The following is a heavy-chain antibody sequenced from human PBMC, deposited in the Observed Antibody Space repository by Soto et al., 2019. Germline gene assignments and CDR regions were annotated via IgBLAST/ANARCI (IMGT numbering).Heavy chain of an antibody. Sequence: QVQLQESGPGLVKPSQTLSLTCTVSGGSISSGDYYWSWIRQPPGKGLEWIGYIYYSGSTYYNPSLRSRVPISVDTSKNQFSLTLSSVSAADTALYYCARAEYCSRTSCYPSSSSSAGYYYGMDVWGQGTTVTVSS. CDR1: GGSISSGDYY. CDR2: IYYSGST. D-gene: IGHD2-2*01. CDR3: ARAEYCSRTSCYPSSSSSAGYYYGMDV. V-gene: IGHV4-30-4*01. J-gene: IGHJ6*02.